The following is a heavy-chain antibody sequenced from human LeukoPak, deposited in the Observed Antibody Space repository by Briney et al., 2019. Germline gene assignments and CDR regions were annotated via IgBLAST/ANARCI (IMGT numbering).Heavy chain of an antibody. CDR3: ARHKYYGSGSPSFFDY. CDR1: GGSISSYY. V-gene: IGHV4-59*08. CDR2: IYYSGST. Sequence: SETLSLTCTVSGGSISSYYWSWIRQPPGRGLEWIGYIYYSGSTNYNPSLKSRVTISVDTSKNQFSLKLSSVTAADTAVYYCARHKYYGSGSPSFFDYWGQGTLVTVSS. D-gene: IGHD3-10*01. J-gene: IGHJ4*02.